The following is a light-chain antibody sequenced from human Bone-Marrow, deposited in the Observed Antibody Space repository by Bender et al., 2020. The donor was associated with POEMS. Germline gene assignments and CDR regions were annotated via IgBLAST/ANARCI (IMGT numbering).Light chain of an antibody. CDR1: SSDVGGYNY. V-gene: IGLV2-14*01. Sequence: SALTQPASVSGSPGQSITISCTGTSSDVGGYNYVSWYQQHPGKAPKLMIYESTKRPSGISNRFSGSKSGNTASLTISGLQAEDEADYYCCSFSTTSTLVFGGGTKLTVL. CDR3: CSFSTTSTLV. CDR2: EST. J-gene: IGLJ3*02.